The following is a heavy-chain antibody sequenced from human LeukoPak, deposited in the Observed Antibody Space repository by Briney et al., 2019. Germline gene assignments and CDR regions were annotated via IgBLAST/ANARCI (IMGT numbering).Heavy chain of an antibody. CDR3: ARALIVVVPAAQDSYYMDV. D-gene: IGHD2-2*01. CDR2: INHSGST. CDR1: GGSFSGYY. V-gene: IGHV4-34*01. Sequence: SETLSLTCAVYGGSFSGYYWSWIRQPPGKGLEWIGEINHSGSTNYNPSLKSRVTISVDTSKNQFSLKLSSVTAADTAVYYCARALIVVVPAAQDSYYMDVWGKGTTVTVSS. J-gene: IGHJ6*03.